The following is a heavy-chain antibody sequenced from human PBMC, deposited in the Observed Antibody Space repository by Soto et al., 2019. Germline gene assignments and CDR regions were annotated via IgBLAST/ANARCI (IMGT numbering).Heavy chain of an antibody. CDR1: GFTFDHYW. V-gene: IGHV3-7*03. CDR3: ARCGSENDY. Sequence: EVLLVESGGGLVQPGESLRLSCAASGFTFDHYWMTWVRQAPGKGLEWVANIKEDGSEKNYVDSVKGRFTISRDNAKNSLYLQMNSLRAEDTATYYCARCGSENDYWGQGTLVTVSS. D-gene: IGHD5-12*01. CDR2: IKEDGSEK. J-gene: IGHJ4*02.